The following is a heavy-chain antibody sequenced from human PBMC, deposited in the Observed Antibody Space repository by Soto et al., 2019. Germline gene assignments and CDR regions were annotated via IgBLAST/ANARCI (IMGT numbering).Heavy chain of an antibody. Sequence: QVLLEESGGGLVKPGESLRLACAASGFKFSDFYMSWIRQAPGKGLEWISNISSSSSYTDYAESVKGRFTISRDNAKSTLYLQTNSLRAEDTAVYYCARDDPIVTSRPKDAFDFWGQGTMVTVSS. CDR1: GFKFSDFY. V-gene: IGHV3-11*06. J-gene: IGHJ3*01. CDR2: ISSSSSYT. CDR3: ARDDPIVTSRPKDAFDF. D-gene: IGHD1-26*01.